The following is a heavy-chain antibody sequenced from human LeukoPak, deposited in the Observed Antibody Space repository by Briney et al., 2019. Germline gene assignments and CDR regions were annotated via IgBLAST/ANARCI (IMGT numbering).Heavy chain of an antibody. CDR2: IYYSGTT. Sequence: SETLSLTCAVYGGSFSGYYWGWIRRPPGKGLEWIGSIYYSGTTYYNPSLKSRVTISIDTSKNQFSLKLNSVTAADAAVYYCARVEGSGSFLFDYWGQGTLVTVSS. CDR1: GGSFSGYY. CDR3: ARVEGSGSFLFDY. V-gene: IGHV4-34*01. J-gene: IGHJ4*02. D-gene: IGHD3-10*01.